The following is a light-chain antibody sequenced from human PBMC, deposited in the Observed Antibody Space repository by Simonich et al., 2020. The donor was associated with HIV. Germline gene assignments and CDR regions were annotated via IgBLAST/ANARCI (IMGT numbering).Light chain of an antibody. CDR1: QSISSN. Sequence: EIVLTQSPATLSVSPGERVTLSCRASQSISSNLAWYQQKPGQAPRLLIYGASTRATGIPARFSGSGSGTEFTLTISSVQSEDFVVYYCHQYNNWPLFFGQGTKLEIK. J-gene: IGKJ2*01. V-gene: IGKV3-15*01. CDR2: GAS. CDR3: HQYNNWPLF.